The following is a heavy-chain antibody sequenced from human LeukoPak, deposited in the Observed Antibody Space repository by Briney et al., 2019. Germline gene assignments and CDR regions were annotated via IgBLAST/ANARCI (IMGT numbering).Heavy chain of an antibody. D-gene: IGHD2-2*01. J-gene: IGHJ4*02. CDR2: VSSSIGDT. V-gene: IGHV1-18*01. CDR1: GYTFASYG. Sequence: GASVKVSCKAFGYTFASYGINWVRQAPGQGLEWMGWVSSSIGDTKYAQSLQGRATITTDTATGTAYMELRSLTSADTAVYYCAGESSWAYYFDYWGQGSLVTVSS. CDR3: AGESSWAYYFDY.